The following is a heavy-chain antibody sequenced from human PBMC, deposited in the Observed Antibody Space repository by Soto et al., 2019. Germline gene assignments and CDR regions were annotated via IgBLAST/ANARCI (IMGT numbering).Heavy chain of an antibody. V-gene: IGHV4-31*03. CDR2: IYYSGST. CDR3: ARVYYDFWSGPRDFDL. J-gene: IGHJ2*01. CDR1: GGSISSGGYY. D-gene: IGHD3-3*01. Sequence: QVQLQESGPGLVKPSQTLSLTCTVSGGSISSGGYYWSWIRQHPGKGLEWIGYIYYSGSTYYNPSLKSRVTISVDTSKNQFSLKLSSVTAADTAVYYCARVYYDFWSGPRDFDLWGRDTLVTVSS.